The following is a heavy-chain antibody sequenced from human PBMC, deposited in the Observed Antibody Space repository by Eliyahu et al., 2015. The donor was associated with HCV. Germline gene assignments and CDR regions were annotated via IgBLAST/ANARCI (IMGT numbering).Heavy chain of an antibody. CDR3: ASGALTLSDFDY. CDR2: XXPEDGET. Sequence: QVQLVQSGAEVKKPGASVKVXCXVSGXXFXELSMHWVRQAPGKGLEWMGGXXPEDGETIYAQKFQGRVTMTEDTSTDTAYMELSSLRSEDTAVYYCASGALTLSDFDYWGQGTLVTVSS. J-gene: IGHJ4*02. CDR1: GXXFXELS. D-gene: IGHD1-26*01. V-gene: IGHV1-24*01.